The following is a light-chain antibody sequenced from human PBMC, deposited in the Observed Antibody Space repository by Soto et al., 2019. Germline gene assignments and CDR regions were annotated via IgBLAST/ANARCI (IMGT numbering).Light chain of an antibody. Sequence: EILMTQSPSTLSVSPGERATLSCRASQSVSRKLAWYQQKPGQAPRLLIYDASNRATGIPARFSGSGSGTDFTLTISSLEPEDFAVYYCQQRSNWPSLTFGGGTKVDIK. V-gene: IGKV3-11*01. CDR3: QQRSNWPSLT. CDR1: QSVSRK. J-gene: IGKJ4*01. CDR2: DAS.